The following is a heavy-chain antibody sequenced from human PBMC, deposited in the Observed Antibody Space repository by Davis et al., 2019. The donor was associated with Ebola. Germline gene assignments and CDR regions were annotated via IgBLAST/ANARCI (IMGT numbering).Heavy chain of an antibody. CDR3: ARGGVAYSDLDY. CDR1: GGTFSSYT. CDR2: MNPNSGNT. D-gene: IGHD2-21*01. J-gene: IGHJ4*02. V-gene: IGHV1-8*02. Sequence: ASVKVSCKASGGTFSSYTISWVRQATGQGLEWMGWMNPNSGNTGYAQKFQGRVTMTRENSMSTAYMELSSLRSEDTAVYFCARGGVAYSDLDYWGQGTLVTVSS.